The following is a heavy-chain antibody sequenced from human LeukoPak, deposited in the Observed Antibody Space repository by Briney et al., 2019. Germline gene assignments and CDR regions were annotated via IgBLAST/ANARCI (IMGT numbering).Heavy chain of an antibody. J-gene: IGHJ4*02. CDR1: GFPFNKYA. D-gene: IGHD3-22*01. CDR2: ISVATGTT. CDR3: VKRAEDSSGYYLYYCDY. Sequence: PGGSLRLSCAASGFPFNKYAMCWVRQAPGQGLGRVSSISVATGTTYYAGSVRGRFSISRDNSQNTLYLQMNSLRAEGTAVYYCVKRAEDSSGYYLYYCDYWGQRTLVTVSS. V-gene: IGHV3-23*01.